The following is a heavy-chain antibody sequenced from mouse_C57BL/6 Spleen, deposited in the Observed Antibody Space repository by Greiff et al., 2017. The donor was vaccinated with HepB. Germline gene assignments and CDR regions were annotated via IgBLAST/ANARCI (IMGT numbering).Heavy chain of an antibody. D-gene: IGHD2-5*01. CDR3: ARKTYYSNSYYAMDY. V-gene: IGHV1-72*01. CDR2: IDPNSGGT. J-gene: IGHJ4*01. Sequence: VKLQQPGAELVQPGASVKLSCKASGYTFTSYWMHWVKQRPGRGLEWIGRIDPNSGGTKYTEKFKSKATLTVDKPSSTAYMQLSSLTSEDSAVYYCARKTYYSNSYYAMDYWGQGTSVTVSS. CDR1: GYTFTSYW.